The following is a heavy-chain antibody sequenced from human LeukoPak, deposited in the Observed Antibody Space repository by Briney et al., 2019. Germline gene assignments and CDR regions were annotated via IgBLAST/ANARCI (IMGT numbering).Heavy chain of an antibody. CDR2: ISGSGGST. CDR1: LTFSSYA. CDR3: AKGYDFRSGAFDL. V-gene: IGHV3-23*01. D-gene: IGHD3-3*01. J-gene: IGHJ2*01. Sequence: GGSLRLSCAASLTFSSYAMSWVRQAPGKGLEWVSTISGSGGSTYYADSVKGRFTISRDNSKNALYLQMNSLRAEDTAVYYCAKGYDFRSGAFDLWGRGTLVTVSS.